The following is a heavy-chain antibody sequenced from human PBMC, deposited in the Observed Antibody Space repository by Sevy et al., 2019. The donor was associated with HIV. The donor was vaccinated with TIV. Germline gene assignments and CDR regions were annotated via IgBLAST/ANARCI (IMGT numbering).Heavy chain of an antibody. Sequence: GGSLRLSCAASGFTFNTHAMNWVRQAPGKGLEWVSVISGPGYGTNYADSVKGRFTISRDNSKNTLFLKMNSLRYDDTDVFCCAKALNPALEYMLEVTLRSLKGFDVWGQGTMVTVSS. CDR1: GFTFNTHA. V-gene: IGHV3-23*01. D-gene: IGHD6-6*01. CDR3: AKALNPALEYMLEVTLRSLKGFDV. CDR2: ISGPGYGT. J-gene: IGHJ3*01.